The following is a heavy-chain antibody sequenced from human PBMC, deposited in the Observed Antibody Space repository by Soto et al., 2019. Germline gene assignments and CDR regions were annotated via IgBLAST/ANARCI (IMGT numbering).Heavy chain of an antibody. D-gene: IGHD3-22*01. CDR2: INHSGST. CDR3: ARQAGTMIVVAPGAFDI. Sequence: SETLSLTCAVYGGSFSGYYWSWIRQPPGKGLEWIGEINHSGSTNYNPSLKSRVTISVDTSKNQFSLKLSSVTAADTAVYYCARQAGTMIVVAPGAFDIWGQGTTVT. V-gene: IGHV4-34*01. CDR1: GGSFSGYY. J-gene: IGHJ3*02.